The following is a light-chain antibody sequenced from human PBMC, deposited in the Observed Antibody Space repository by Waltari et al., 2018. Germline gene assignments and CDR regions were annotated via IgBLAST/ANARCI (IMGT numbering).Light chain of an antibody. CDR2: EVS. CDR3: MQGIHLPRT. CDR1: QRLLDSDGKTF. J-gene: IGKJ1*01. Sequence: DCVMTQNPLSLSVTPGQPASSSCKSRQRLLDSDGKTFLYWYLQKPGQSPQLLIYEVSRRFSGVPDRFSGSGSGTDFTLKISRVEAEDVGVYYCMQGIHLPRTFGQGTKVEIK. V-gene: IGKV2-29*02.